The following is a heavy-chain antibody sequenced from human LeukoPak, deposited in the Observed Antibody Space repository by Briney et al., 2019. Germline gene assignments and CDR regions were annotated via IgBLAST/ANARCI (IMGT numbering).Heavy chain of an antibody. CDR2: IYYSGST. D-gene: IGHD5-18*01. Sequence: SETLSLTCTVSGGSISSYYWSWIRQPPGKGLEWIGYIYYSGSTNYNPSLKSRVTISVDTSKNQFSLKLSSVTAAVTAVYYCARDSPQWSGYGYYYYMDVWGKGTTVTVSS. CDR1: GGSISSYY. CDR3: ARDSPQWSGYGYYYYMDV. J-gene: IGHJ6*03. V-gene: IGHV4-59*01.